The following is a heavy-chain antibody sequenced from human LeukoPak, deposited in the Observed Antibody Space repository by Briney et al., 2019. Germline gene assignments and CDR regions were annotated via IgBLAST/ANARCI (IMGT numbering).Heavy chain of an antibody. CDR3: AKSGYCSGGSCHNWFDP. CDR2: ISGSGGST. V-gene: IGHV3-23*01. CDR1: GFTFSSYA. D-gene: IGHD2-15*01. Sequence: GGSPRLSCAASGFTFSSYAMSWVRQAPGKGLEWVSAISGSGGSTYYADSVKGRFTISRDNSKNTLYLQMNSLRAEDTAVYYCAKSGYCSGGSCHNWFDPWGQGTLVTVSS. J-gene: IGHJ5*02.